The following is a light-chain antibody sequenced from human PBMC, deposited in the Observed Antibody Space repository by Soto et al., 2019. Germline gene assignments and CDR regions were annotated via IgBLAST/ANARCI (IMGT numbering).Light chain of an antibody. CDR1: HTINIY. CDR3: HQSYSSVRT. V-gene: IGKV1-39*01. J-gene: IGKJ1*01. CDR2: TGS. Sequence: DIAMTQCPSSLSASVGDRVTIACRSSHTINIYLNWYQQKPRQAPKLLIPTGSTVHSGVPSRFSGSGSGTDFPLTINNLQPDDFATYYCHQSYSSVRTFGQGTKV.